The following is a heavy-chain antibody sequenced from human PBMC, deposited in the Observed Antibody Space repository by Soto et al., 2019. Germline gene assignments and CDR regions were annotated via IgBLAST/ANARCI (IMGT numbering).Heavy chain of an antibody. CDR3: ARHLYDSTGTLLG. CDR2: IHSGGST. CDR1: GFTVSSSY. Sequence: GGSLRLSCAASGFTVSSSYMSWVRQAPGKGLEWVSVIHSGGSTYYADSVKDRFSISRDNSKNTLYLQMNSLRAEDTAVYYCARHLYDSTGTLLGWSQGTLVTVSS. D-gene: IGHD3-22*01. J-gene: IGHJ4*02. V-gene: IGHV3-66*04.